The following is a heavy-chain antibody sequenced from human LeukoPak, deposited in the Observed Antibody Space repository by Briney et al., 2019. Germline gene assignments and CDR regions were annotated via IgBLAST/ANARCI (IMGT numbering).Heavy chain of an antibody. Sequence: GGSLRLSCAVSGLTFSSSWMDWVRQAPGKGLVWVSYISSDGSSTNYADSVKGRFTISRDNAKNTLYVQMNSLRADDTAVYYCARGRPGNYFDYWGQGTLVTVSS. CDR2: ISSDGSST. D-gene: IGHD1-26*01. CDR3: ARGRPGNYFDY. J-gene: IGHJ4*02. V-gene: IGHV3-74*01. CDR1: GLTFSSSW.